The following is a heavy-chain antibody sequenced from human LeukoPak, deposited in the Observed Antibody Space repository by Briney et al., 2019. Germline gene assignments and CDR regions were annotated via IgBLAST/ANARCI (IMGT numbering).Heavy chain of an antibody. V-gene: IGHV1-18*01. J-gene: IGHJ4*02. CDR2: ISAYNGNT. CDR3: ASEFGYSTRGYFDY. D-gene: IGHD2-8*01. Sequence: GASVKVSCKASGYTFTSYGISWVRQAPGQGLEWMGWISAYNGNTNYAQKLQGRVTMTTDTSTSTAYMELRSLRSDDTAVYYCASEFGYSTRGYFDYWGQGTLVTVSS. CDR1: GYTFTSYG.